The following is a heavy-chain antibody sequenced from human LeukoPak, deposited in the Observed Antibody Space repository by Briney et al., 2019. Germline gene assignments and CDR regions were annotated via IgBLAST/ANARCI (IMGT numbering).Heavy chain of an antibody. Sequence: PSETLSLTCTVSGGSISSSSYYWGWIRQPPGKGLEWIGSIYYNGSTYYNPSLKSRVTISVDTSKNQFSLKLSSVTAADTAVYYCAKYWGGSSYYYFDYWGQGTLVTVSS. J-gene: IGHJ4*02. D-gene: IGHD6-13*01. CDR2: IYYNGST. V-gene: IGHV4-39*07. CDR1: GGSISSSSYY. CDR3: AKYWGGSSYYYFDY.